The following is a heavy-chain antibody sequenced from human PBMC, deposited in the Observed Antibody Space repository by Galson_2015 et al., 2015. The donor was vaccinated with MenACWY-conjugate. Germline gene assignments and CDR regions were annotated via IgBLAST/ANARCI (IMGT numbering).Heavy chain of an antibody. D-gene: IGHD2-15*01. CDR2: ISGSGTST. CDR3: AKGGQKFVVWYFDL. V-gene: IGHV3-23*01. J-gene: IGHJ2*01. CDR1: GFPFSTYA. Sequence: SLRLSCAASGFPFSTYAISWVRQAPGRGLEWVSGISGSGTSTYYSDSVKGRFTISRDYSKNILFLQMNSLRAEDTATYYCAKGGQKFVVWYFDLWGRGTLVTVSS.